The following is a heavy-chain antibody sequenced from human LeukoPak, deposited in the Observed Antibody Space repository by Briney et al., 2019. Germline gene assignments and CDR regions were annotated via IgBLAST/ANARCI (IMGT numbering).Heavy chain of an antibody. J-gene: IGHJ4*02. CDR1: GGSISSYY. Sequence: ETLSLTCTVSGGSISSYYWSWIRQPPGKGLEWVSVIYSGGSTYYADSVKGRFTISRDNSKNTLYLQMNSLRAEDTAVYYCARGGEYSSGWYEYGYFDYWGQGTLVTVSS. CDR2: IYSGGST. V-gene: IGHV3-66*01. CDR3: ARGGEYSSGWYEYGYFDY. D-gene: IGHD6-19*01.